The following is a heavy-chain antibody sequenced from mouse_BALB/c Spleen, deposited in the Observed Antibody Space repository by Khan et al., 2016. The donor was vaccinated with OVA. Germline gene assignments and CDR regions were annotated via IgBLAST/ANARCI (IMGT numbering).Heavy chain of an antibody. V-gene: IGHV5-6*01. CDR1: GFTFSTYG. CDR2: ISSGGSYT. D-gene: IGHD1-1*01. Sequence: EVELVESGGDLVKPEGSLKLSCAASGFTFSTYGMSWVRQTPDKRLEWVPTISSGGSYTYYPDSVQGRFTISRDNAKNTLYLQMSSLKSEDTAMFYCARLAYYYDSEGFAYWGQGTLVTVSA. CDR3: ARLAYYYDSEGFAY. J-gene: IGHJ3*01.